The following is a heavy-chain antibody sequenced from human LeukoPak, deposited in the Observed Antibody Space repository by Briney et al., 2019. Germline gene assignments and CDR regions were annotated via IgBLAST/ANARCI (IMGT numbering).Heavy chain of an antibody. CDR3: AYSGSYSWEFDY. Sequence: SETLSLACAVYGGSFSGYYWSWIRQPPGKGLEWIGEINHSGSTNYNPSLKSRVTISVDTSKNQFSLKLSSVTAADTAVYYCAYSGSYSWEFDYWGQGTLVTVSS. J-gene: IGHJ4*02. CDR1: GGSFSGYY. D-gene: IGHD1-26*01. V-gene: IGHV4-34*01. CDR2: INHSGST.